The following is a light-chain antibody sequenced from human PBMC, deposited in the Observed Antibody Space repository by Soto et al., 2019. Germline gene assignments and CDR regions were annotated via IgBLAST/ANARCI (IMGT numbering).Light chain of an antibody. V-gene: IGLV2-14*03. J-gene: IGLJ1*01. CDR2: DVS. CDR1: SSDVGGYNY. CDR3: SSYASSSPPYV. Sequence: QSALTQPASVSGSPGQSITISCTGTSSDVGGYNYVSWYQQHPGKAPKLMIYDVSNRPSGVSTGFSGSKSGNTASLTISGLQAEDEADYYCSSYASSSPPYVFGNGTKLTVL.